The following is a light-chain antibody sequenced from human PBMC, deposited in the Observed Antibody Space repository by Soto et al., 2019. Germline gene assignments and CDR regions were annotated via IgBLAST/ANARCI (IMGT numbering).Light chain of an antibody. CDR2: DVS. CDR3: CSYAGSYTLVV. CDR1: SSDVGGYNY. Sequence: QSALTQPRSVSRTPGQSVTISCTRTSSDVGGYNYVSWYQQHPGKAPKLMIYDVSKRPSGVPDRFSGSKSGNTASLTISGLQAEDEADYYCCSYAGSYTLVVFGGGTKLTVL. J-gene: IGLJ2*01. V-gene: IGLV2-11*01.